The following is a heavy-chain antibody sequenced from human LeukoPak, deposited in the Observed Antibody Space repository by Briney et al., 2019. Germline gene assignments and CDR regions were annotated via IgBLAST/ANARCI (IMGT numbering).Heavy chain of an antibody. CDR3: ARDRDLGNYYDGMVV. Sequence: SQTLSLTCAISGDSVSTNSAAWSWIRQSPSRGLEWVGRTYYRSRWYNDYAVSVKSRITIKSDTSKNQFSLQLNSVTPEDTAVFYCARDRDLGNYYDGMVVWGQGTTVTVSS. J-gene: IGHJ6*02. D-gene: IGHD7-27*01. V-gene: IGHV6-1*01. CDR2: TYYRSRWYN. CDR1: GDSVSTNSAA.